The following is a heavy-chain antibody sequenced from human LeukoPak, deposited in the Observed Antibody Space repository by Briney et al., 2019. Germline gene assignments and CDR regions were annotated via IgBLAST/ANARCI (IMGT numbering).Heavy chain of an antibody. Sequence: SESLSLTRTVSGGSISSYYWSWIRQPPGKGLEWVGNIYYTGSTNYNPSLKGRGTISVDPSKNQSSLKLRSVTAADTAVYYCARAFSSGWYPYSIGGLWFDYWGQGTLVTVSS. J-gene: IGHJ4*02. V-gene: IGHV4-59*01. D-gene: IGHD6-19*01. CDR2: IYYTGST. CDR3: ARAFSSGWYPYSIGGLWFDY. CDR1: GGSISSYY.